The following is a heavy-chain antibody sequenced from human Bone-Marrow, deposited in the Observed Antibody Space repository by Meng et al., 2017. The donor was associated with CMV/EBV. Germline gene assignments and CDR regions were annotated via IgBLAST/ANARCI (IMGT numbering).Heavy chain of an antibody. Sequence: GSLRLSCTVSGGSISSYYWSWIRQPPGKGLEWIGYIYYSGSTNYNPSLKSRVTISVDTSKNQFSLKLSSVTAADTAVYYCVSSSWHGASVGGFDPWGQGTLVTVSS. V-gene: IGHV4-59*01. CDR2: IYYSGST. J-gene: IGHJ5*02. D-gene: IGHD6-13*01. CDR3: VSSSWHGASVGGFDP. CDR1: GGSISSYY.